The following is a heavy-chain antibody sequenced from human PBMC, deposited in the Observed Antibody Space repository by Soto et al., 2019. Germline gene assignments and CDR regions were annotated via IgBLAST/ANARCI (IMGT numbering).Heavy chain of an antibody. CDR2: INPNSGGT. D-gene: IGHD5-12*01. CDR3: ATIMAGYDTYDY. CDR1: GYTFTGYY. V-gene: IGHV1-2*02. Sequence: ASVKVSCKASGYTFTGYYMHWVRQAPGQGLEWMGWINPNSGGTNYAQKFQGRVTMTRDTSISTAYMELSRLRSDDTAVYYCATIMAGYDTYDYWGQGTLVTVYS. J-gene: IGHJ4*02.